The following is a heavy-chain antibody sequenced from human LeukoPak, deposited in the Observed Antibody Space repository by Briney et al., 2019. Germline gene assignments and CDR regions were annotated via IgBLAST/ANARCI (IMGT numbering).Heavy chain of an antibody. CDR1: GYTFTSYD. CDR3: ARGLTASKADGMDV. Sequence: ASVKVSCKASGYTFTSYDINWVRQATGQGLEWMGWMNPNSGNTGYAQKFQGRVTTTRNTSISTAYMELSSLRSEDTAVHYCARGLTASKADGMDVWGQGTTVTVSS. CDR2: MNPNSGNT. D-gene: IGHD1-14*01. J-gene: IGHJ6*02. V-gene: IGHV1-8*01.